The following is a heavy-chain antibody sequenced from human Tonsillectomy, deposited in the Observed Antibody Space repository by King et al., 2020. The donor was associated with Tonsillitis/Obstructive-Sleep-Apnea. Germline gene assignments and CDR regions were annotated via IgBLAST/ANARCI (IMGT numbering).Heavy chain of an antibody. Sequence: QLQESGPGLVKPSETLSLTCTVSGGSISSSSYYWGWIRQPPGKGLEWIGSIYYSGSTYYNPSLKSRVTISVDTSKNQFSLKLSSGTAADTAVYYCARKPDYYYYGMDVWGQGTTVTVSS. CDR1: GGSISSSSYY. J-gene: IGHJ6*02. CDR3: ARKPDYYYYGMDV. V-gene: IGHV4-39*07. CDR2: IYYSGST.